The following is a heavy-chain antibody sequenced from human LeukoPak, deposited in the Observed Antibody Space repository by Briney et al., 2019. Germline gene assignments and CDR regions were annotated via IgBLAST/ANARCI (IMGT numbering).Heavy chain of an antibody. D-gene: IGHD3-3*01. J-gene: IGHJ3*02. CDR1: GFTFSSYS. CDR3: ARTFLGEAKGAFDI. V-gene: IGHV3-21*01. Sequence: PGGSLRLSCAASGFTFSSYSMNWVRQAPGKGLEWVSSISSSSSYIYYADSVKGRFTISRDNAKNSLYLQMNSLRAEDTAVYYCARTFLGEAKGAFDIRGQGTMVTVSS. CDR2: ISSSSSYI.